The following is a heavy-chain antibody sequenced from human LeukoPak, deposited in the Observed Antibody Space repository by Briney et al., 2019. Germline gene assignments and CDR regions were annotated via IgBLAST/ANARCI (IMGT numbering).Heavy chain of an antibody. D-gene: IGHD6-19*01. V-gene: IGHV1-2*06. CDR1: GYTFTGHY. CDR2: INPNSGGT. Sequence: GASVKVSCKASGYTFTGHYMHWVRQAPGQGLEWMGRINPNSGGTNYAQKFQGRVTMTRDTSISTAYMELSRLRSDDTAVYYCARDVGSGWYYFDYWGQGTLVTVSS. J-gene: IGHJ4*02. CDR3: ARDVGSGWYYFDY.